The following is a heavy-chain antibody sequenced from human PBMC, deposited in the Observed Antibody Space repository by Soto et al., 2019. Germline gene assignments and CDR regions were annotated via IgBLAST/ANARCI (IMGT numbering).Heavy chain of an antibody. D-gene: IGHD3-3*01. CDR3: ARTSLTIFGPINDYYGMGV. CDR2: IDVGSANA. CDR1: GFTFSSSA. V-gene: IGHV1-58*01. Sequence: SVKVSCKTSGFTFSSSAVHWVRQARGHRLQWIGWIDVGSANANYAQMLQERVTISRDMSTSTAYMELSSLRPEDTAVYYCARTSLTIFGPINDYYGMGVWGLGTTVTVSS. J-gene: IGHJ6*02.